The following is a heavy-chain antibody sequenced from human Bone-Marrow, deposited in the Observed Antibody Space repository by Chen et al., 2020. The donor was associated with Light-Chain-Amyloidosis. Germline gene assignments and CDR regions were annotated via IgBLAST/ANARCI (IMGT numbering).Heavy chain of an antibody. J-gene: IGHJ5*02. D-gene: IGHD6-6*01. CDR1: GYSFTSYL. CDR2: IYPGDSDT. V-gene: IGHV5-51*01. CDR3: ARVVAEYSSRGPFDP. Sequence: EVQLVQSGAEVKKPGESLKIPCKGSGYSFTSYLIGWVRQMPGKGLEWMGIIYPGDSDTRYSPSFQGQVTISADKSISTAYLQWSSLKASDTAMYYCARVVAEYSSRGPFDPWGQGTLVTVSS.